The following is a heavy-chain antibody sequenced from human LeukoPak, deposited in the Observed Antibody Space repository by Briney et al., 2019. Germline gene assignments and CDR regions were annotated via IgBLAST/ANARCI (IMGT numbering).Heavy chain of an antibody. V-gene: IGHV2-5*02. Sequence: SGPTLVKPTQTLTLICTFSGFSLRTTGVGVGWTRQPPGKALEWVALIYWDDDKRYSPSLRSRLTITKDTSKNQVVLTMTNMDPVGTATYYCAHRRGASTTVTSPFDSWGQGTLVTVSS. CDR2: IYWDDDK. CDR1: GFSLRTTGVG. J-gene: IGHJ5*01. CDR3: AHRRGASTTVTSPFDS. D-gene: IGHD4-17*01.